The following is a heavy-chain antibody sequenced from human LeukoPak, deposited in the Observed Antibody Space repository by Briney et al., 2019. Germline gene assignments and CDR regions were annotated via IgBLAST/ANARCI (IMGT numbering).Heavy chain of an antibody. CDR3: AKTLGHYFDY. J-gene: IGHJ4*02. Sequence: GGSLRLSCAAFGFTFSSYAMNWVRQAPGKGLEWVSVISGSGGSTYYADSVKGRFTISRDNSKNTLYLQMNSLRAEDTAVYYCAKTLGHYFDYWGQGTLVTVSS. D-gene: IGHD7-27*01. V-gene: IGHV3-23*01. CDR1: GFTFSSYA. CDR2: ISGSGGST.